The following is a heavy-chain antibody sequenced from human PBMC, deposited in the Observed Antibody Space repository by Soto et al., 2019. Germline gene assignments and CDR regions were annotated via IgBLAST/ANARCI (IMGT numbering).Heavy chain of an antibody. CDR2: INTDGSTT. CDR1: GFTFSSYW. Sequence: EVQLVESGGNLVQPGGSLRLSCAASGFTFSSYWIHWVRQPPGKGLLWVSRINTDGSTTNYADSVKGRFTISRDNAKNTLYLQMNSLRAEDTAVYYCARGASGSYYLDYWGQGALVTISS. V-gene: IGHV3-74*01. D-gene: IGHD3-10*01. CDR3: ARGASGSYYLDY. J-gene: IGHJ4*02.